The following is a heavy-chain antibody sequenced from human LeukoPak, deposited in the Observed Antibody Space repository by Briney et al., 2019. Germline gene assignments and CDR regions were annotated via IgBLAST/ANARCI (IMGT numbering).Heavy chain of an antibody. CDR2: IWYDGSNQ. CDR3: ARDYIAAAGTLDY. V-gene: IGHV3-33*01. J-gene: IGHJ4*02. Sequence: PGRSLRLSCAASGFTFSSYGMHWVRQAPGKGLEGVAVIWYDGSNQYYADSAKGRFTIPRDNSKNTLYLQMNSLRAEDTAVYYCARDYIAAAGTLDYWGQGTLVTVSS. D-gene: IGHD6-13*01. CDR1: GFTFSSYG.